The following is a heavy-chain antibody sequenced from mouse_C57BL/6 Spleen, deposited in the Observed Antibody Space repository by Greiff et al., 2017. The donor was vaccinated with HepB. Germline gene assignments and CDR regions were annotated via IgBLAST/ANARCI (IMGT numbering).Heavy chain of an antibody. CDR2: IDPEDGET. J-gene: IGHJ2*01. CDR1: GFNIKDYY. Sequence: EVKVVESGAELVKPGASVKLSCTASGFNIKDYYMHWVKQRTEQGLEWIGRIDPEDGETKYAPKFQGKATITADTSSNTAYLQLSSLTSEDTAVYYCASEGLLRSLDYWGQGTTLTVSS. D-gene: IGHD2-3*01. CDR3: ASEGLLRSLDY. V-gene: IGHV14-2*01.